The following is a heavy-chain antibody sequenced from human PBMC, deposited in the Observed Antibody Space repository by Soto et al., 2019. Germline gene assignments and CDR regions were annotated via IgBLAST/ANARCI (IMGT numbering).Heavy chain of an antibody. CDR2: ISGSGAST. CDR3: XXXXXXXXXXXLWPPDDGIDI. J-gene: IGHJ3*02. V-gene: IGHV3-23*01. Sequence: EVQLLESGGGLVQPGGSLRLSCEASGFTFNIFGLNWVRQAPGKGLEWVSAISGSGASTYYADSVKGRFSISRDNSKNXXXXXXXXXXXXXXXXXXXXXXXXXXXXXXLWPPDDGIDIWGQGTMVTVSS. D-gene: IGHD3-16*01. CDR1: GFTFNIFG.